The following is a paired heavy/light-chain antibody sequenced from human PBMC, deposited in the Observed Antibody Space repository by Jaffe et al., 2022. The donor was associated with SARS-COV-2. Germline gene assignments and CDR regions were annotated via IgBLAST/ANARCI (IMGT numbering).Heavy chain of an antibody. V-gene: IGHV3-23*01. J-gene: IGHJ5*02. Sequence: EVQLLESGGGFIQPGGSLRLSCVASGFTFANYAMSWVRQAPGKGLEWVSAISGSGRKTYYVDSVRGRVTISRDNSKSTLYLQMNSLRAEDTAVYHCAKVGGENSIWRFDPWGQGTLVIVSS. CDR1: GFTFANYA. CDR3: AKVGGENSIWRFDP. CDR2: ISGSGRKT. D-gene: IGHD2-21*01.
Light chain of an antibody. CDR2: DAS. V-gene: IGKV3-11*01. J-gene: IGKJ5*01. CDR3: QQHANWPLT. CDR1: QSVSSY. Sequence: EIVLTQSPVTLSLSPGERATLSCRASQSVSSYLAWYQQKPGQAPRLLIYDASDRATGIPARFSGSGSGTDFTLTISSLEPEDFAVYYCQQHANWPLTFGQGTRLEIK.